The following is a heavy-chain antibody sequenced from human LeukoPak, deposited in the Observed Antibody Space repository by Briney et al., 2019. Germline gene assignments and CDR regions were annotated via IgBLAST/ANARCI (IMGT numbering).Heavy chain of an antibody. Sequence: ASVKVSCKASGYTFTSYDINWVRQATGQGLEWMGWMNPNSGNTGYAQKFQGRVTITRNTSISTAYMELSRLRSDDTAVYYCARDPYYYDSSGYYYNDYWGQGTLVTVSS. D-gene: IGHD3-22*01. CDR2: MNPNSGNT. V-gene: IGHV1-8*03. CDR1: GYTFTSYD. J-gene: IGHJ4*02. CDR3: ARDPYYYDSSGYYYNDY.